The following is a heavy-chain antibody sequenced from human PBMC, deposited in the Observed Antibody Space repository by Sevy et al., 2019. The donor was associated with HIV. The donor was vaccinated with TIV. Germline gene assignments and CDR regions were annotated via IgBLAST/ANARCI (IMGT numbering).Heavy chain of an antibody. D-gene: IGHD2-21*02. V-gene: IGHV1-18*01. CDR3: GRDVGGYGGNSIDY. J-gene: IGHJ4*02. CDR1: GYTFTSYG. CDR2: ISAYNGNT. Sequence: ASVKVSCKASGYTFTSYGISWVRQAPGQGLEWMGWISAYNGNTNYAQKVQGRVTMTTDTSTSTAYMELRSLRSDDTAVYCCGRDVGGYGGNSIDYWGQGTLVTVSS.